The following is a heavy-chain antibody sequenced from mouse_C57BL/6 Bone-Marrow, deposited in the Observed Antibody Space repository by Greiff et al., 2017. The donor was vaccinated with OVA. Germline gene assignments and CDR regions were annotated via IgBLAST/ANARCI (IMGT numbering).Heavy chain of an antibody. D-gene: IGHD2-2*01. CDR3: ARRGGLRRGYFDV. J-gene: IGHJ1*03. Sequence: QVQLKESGAELVRPGTSVKMSCKASGYTFTNYWIGWAKQRPGHGLAWIGDIYPGGGYTNYNEKFKGKATLTADKSSSTAYMQFSSLTSEDSAIYDCARRGGLRRGYFDVWGTGTTVTVSS. V-gene: IGHV1-63*01. CDR1: GYTFTNYW. CDR2: IYPGGGYT.